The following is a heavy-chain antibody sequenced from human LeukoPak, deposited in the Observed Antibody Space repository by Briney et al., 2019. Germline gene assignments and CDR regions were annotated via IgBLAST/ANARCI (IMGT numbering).Heavy chain of an antibody. V-gene: IGHV4-59*01. CDR2: IYYSGST. Sequence: PSETLSLTCTVSGGSISSYYWSWLRQPPGKGLEWLGYIYYSGSTNYNPSLKSRVTISVDTSKNQFSLKLSSVTAADTAVYYCARGVVERSPGYYYYYGMDVWGKGTTVTVSS. D-gene: IGHD1-1*01. J-gene: IGHJ6*04. CDR3: ARGVVERSPGYYYYYGMDV. CDR1: GGSISSYY.